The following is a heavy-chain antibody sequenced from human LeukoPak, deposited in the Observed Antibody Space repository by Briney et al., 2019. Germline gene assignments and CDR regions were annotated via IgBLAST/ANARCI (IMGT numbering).Heavy chain of an antibody. J-gene: IGHJ4*02. Sequence: GGSLRLSCATSGFTFSAYSMNWVRHAPGKGLERGANINGRGFSIHYADSIKGRFTISRDNTKDLLYLQMTSLRADDTALYYCTRDQPSSGWGFDSWGRGTLIIVSS. CDR1: GFTFSAYS. D-gene: IGHD6-19*01. CDR2: INGRGFSI. CDR3: TRDQPSSGWGFDS. V-gene: IGHV3-21*06.